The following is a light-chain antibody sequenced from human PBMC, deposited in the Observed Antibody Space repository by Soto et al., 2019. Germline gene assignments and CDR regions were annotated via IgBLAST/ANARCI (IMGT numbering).Light chain of an antibody. CDR2: GAS. CDR3: QQYGSSPYT. V-gene: IGKV3-20*01. Sequence: EIVLTQSPGTLSLSPGERATLSCRASQSVSSSYLAWYQQKPGQAPRLLIYGASSRATCIPDRFSRSGSGTDFTLTISRLEPEDFAVYYCQQYGSSPYTFGQGTKLEIK. CDR1: QSVSSSY. J-gene: IGKJ2*01.